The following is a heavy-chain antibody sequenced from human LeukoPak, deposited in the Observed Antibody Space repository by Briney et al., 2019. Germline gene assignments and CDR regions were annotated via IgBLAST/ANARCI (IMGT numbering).Heavy chain of an antibody. D-gene: IGHD2-2*01. Sequence: GGSLRLSCAASGFTFSSSGMHWVRQAPGKGLEWVAVISYEGGSMYYGDSVKGRFTISRDNSRNTLFLQMNSLSPDDTAVYFCAKEGTPQISTWYDNWGQGTLVTVSS. J-gene: IGHJ4*02. V-gene: IGHV3-30*18. CDR2: ISYEGGSM. CDR1: GFTFSSSG. CDR3: AKEGTPQISTWYDN.